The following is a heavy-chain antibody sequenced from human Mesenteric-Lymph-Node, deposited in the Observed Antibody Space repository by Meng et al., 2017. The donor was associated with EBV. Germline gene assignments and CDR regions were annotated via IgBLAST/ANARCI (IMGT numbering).Heavy chain of an antibody. CDR2: IYHSGPS. CDR3: ARSFNGDWPFFDL. D-gene: IGHD4-17*01. V-gene: IGHV4-30-2*01. Sequence: HLHDCRTGPVARSQSLSRTCAVSGDSVSNGDYSWSWIRQPSGMGLEWIGHIYHSGPSYYNPSLRSRVSISLDRAKNEFSLMLNSVTAADTAFYSWARSFNGDWPFFDLWGRGTLVTVSS. CDR1: GDSVSNGDYS. J-gene: IGHJ2*01.